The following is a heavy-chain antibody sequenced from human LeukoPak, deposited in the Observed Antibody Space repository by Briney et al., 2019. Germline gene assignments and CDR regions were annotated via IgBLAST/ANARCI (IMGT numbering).Heavy chain of an antibody. Sequence: PRRSLRLSSAASGFTFTIYTFSSVRQTPRKGLYCVSIISSGGGGTYYAASVKGRFTISRDNSKDTLYLQMNSLRAEDTAVYYCAKLGTSSSWYRGAFDMWGQGTLVTVSS. CDR3: AKLGTSSSWYRGAFDM. D-gene: IGHD6-13*01. CDR1: GFTFTIYT. J-gene: IGHJ3*02. V-gene: IGHV3-23*01. CDR2: ISSGGGGT.